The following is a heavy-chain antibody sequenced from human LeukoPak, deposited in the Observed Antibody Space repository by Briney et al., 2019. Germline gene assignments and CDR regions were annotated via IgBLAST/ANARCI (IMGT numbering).Heavy chain of an antibody. J-gene: IGHJ5*02. D-gene: IGHD1-1*01. Sequence: PGGSLRLSCSASGFTFSSYAMHWVRQAPGKGLEYVSAISSNGGSTYYADSVKGRFTISRDNSKNTLYLQMSSLRAEDTAVYYCVGGTGTWSPPAWGQGTLVTVSS. V-gene: IGHV3-64D*06. CDR3: VGGTGTWSPPA. CDR2: ISSNGGST. CDR1: GFTFSSYA.